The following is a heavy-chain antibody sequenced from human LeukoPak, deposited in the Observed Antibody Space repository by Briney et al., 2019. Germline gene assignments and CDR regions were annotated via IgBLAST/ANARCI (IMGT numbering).Heavy chain of an antibody. Sequence: GGSLRLSCAASAFTFSSYAMSWVRQAPGKGLEWVSAIIGSGGSTYYADSVKGRFNISRDNSKSTLYLQMNSLRAEDTAVYYCAKAGNYYPYYFDYWGQGTLVTVSS. CDR1: AFTFSSYA. CDR3: AKAGNYYPYYFDY. CDR2: IIGSGGST. V-gene: IGHV3-23*01. D-gene: IGHD1-26*01. J-gene: IGHJ4*02.